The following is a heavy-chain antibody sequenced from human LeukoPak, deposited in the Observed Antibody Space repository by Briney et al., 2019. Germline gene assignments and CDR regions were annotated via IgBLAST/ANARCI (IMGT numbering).Heavy chain of an antibody. CDR2: INHSGST. J-gene: IGHJ5*02. CDR3: ARRGVIKYNWFDP. D-gene: IGHD3-10*01. CDR1: GASITTYY. V-gene: IGHV4-34*01. Sequence: SETLSLTCTVSGASITTYYWTWIRQAPGKGLEWIGEINHSGSTNYNPSLKSRVTISVDTSKNQFSLKLSSVTAADTAVYYCARRGVIKYNWFDPWGQGTLVTVS.